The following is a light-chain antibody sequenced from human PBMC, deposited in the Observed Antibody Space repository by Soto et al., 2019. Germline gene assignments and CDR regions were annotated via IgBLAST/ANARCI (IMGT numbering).Light chain of an antibody. CDR1: SSDIGGYKY. V-gene: IGLV2-14*01. J-gene: IGLJ1*01. CDR2: EVS. CDR3: TSYTSNTTLYV. Sequence: QSALTQPASVSGSPGQSITISCTGTSSDIGGYKYVSWYQHLPGKAPKLMIYEVSYRPSGVSNRFSGSKSGNTASLTISGLQAEDEADYYCTSYTSNTTLYVFGTGTKVTVL.